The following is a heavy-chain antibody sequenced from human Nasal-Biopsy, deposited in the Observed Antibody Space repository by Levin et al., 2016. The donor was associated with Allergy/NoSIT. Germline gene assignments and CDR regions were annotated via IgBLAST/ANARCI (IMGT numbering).Heavy chain of an antibody. CDR2: SYYTGRT. J-gene: IGHJ4*02. CDR3: ARELPTGIGAGSLDQ. D-gene: IGHD5-24*01. Sequence: SETLSLTCTVSGASVSSRDYYWTWIRQSPGRGLEWIGFSYYTGRTIYNPSLESRVSMSVDTSNNQFSLNLTSVTAADTAVYYCARELPTGIGAGSLDQWGQGTLVAVSS. V-gene: IGHV4-61*08. CDR1: GASVSSRDYY.